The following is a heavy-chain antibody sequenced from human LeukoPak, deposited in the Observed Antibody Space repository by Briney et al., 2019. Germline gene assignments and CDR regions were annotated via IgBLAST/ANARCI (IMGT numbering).Heavy chain of an antibody. CDR1: GYTFVDYY. CDR3: AREAGDSATTRVDYYYSHYMDV. V-gene: IGHV1-2*02. D-gene: IGHD3-3*01. Sequence: ASVKVSCKASGYTFVDYYMHWVRQAPGQGLEWMGWINANSGGTNYAQKFQGRVTMTRDTSTSTAYMDLSRLKSDDTAVYFCAREAGDSATTRVDYYYSHYMDVWDTGTAATVSS. J-gene: IGHJ6*03. CDR2: INANSGGT.